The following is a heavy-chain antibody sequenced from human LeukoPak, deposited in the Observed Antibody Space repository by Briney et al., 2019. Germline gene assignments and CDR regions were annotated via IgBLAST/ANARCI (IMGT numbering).Heavy chain of an antibody. CDR2: INSDGNST. CDR3: TRGRYGSGNINDY. CDR1: GFTLSSYW. J-gene: IGHJ4*02. Sequence: GGSLRLSCAASGFTLSSYWMHWVRQAPGKGLVWVSRINSDGNSTSYADSVEGRFTISKDNAKNTLHLQMNSLRAEDTAVYYCTRGRYGSGNINDYWGQGTLVTVSS. V-gene: IGHV3-74*01. D-gene: IGHD3-10*01.